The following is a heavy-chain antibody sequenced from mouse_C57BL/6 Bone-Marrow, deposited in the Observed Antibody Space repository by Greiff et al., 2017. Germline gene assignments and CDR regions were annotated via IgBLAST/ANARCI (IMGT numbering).Heavy chain of an antibody. Sequence: QVQLQQPGAELVKPGASVKMSCKASGYTFTSYWITWVKQRPGQGLEWFGDIYPTSGRTNYNEKFKSKVILTVDSSSNTAYMQLSSLTSEDSAVLYCARAGPLGRSVDYWGQGTTLTVSS. CDR1: GYTFTSYW. V-gene: IGHV1-55*01. D-gene: IGHD4-1*01. J-gene: IGHJ2*01. CDR3: ARAGPLGRSVDY. CDR2: IYPTSGRT.